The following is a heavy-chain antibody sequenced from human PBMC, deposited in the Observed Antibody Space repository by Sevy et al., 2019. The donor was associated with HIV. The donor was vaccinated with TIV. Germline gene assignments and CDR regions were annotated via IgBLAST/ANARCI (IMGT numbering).Heavy chain of an antibody. Sequence: GGSLRLSCTTSGFTFGDYAMGWFRQAPGKGLEWVGFIRTTASGGTTDYAASVKGTFFISRDDSKSIAYLQMNSLKTEDTAVYYCTRSFSVTWYPHYWGQGTLVTVSS. CDR1: GFTFGDYA. D-gene: IGHD6-13*01. J-gene: IGHJ4*02. CDR2: IRTTASGGTT. CDR3: TRSFSVTWYPHY. V-gene: IGHV3-49*03.